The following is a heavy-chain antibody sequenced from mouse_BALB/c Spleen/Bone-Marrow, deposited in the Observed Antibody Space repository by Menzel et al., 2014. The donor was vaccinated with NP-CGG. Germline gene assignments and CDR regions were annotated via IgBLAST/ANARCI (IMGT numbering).Heavy chain of an antibody. CDR3: TRSRYGDY. CDR1: GYTFTDYT. J-gene: IGHJ2*01. CDR2: INPNIGGT. Sequence: VQLKQSGPELVKPGASVKISCKTSGYTFTDYTMHWVKQSHGKSLEWIGHINPNIGGTNYNQKFKGKATLTLDKSSRTAYMELRSLTSEDPAVYYCTRSRYGDYWGQGTTLTVSS. D-gene: IGHD2-14*01. V-gene: IGHV1-18*01.